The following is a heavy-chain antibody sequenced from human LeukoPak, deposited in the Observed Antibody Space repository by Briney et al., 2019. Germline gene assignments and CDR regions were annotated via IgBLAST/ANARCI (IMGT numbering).Heavy chain of an antibody. D-gene: IGHD2-2*02. CDR3: ARSFGTTCYNCYYYYYYMDV. Sequence: PSQTLSLTCTVSGGSISSGDHYWSWIRQPPGKGLECIGYIYYSGNTYYNPSLNSRVTISVDTSNNQFSLKLSSVTAADTAVYYCARSFGTTCYNCYYYYYYMDVWGKGTTVTVSS. J-gene: IGHJ6*03. CDR1: GGSISSGDHY. V-gene: IGHV4-30-4*08. CDR2: IYYSGNT.